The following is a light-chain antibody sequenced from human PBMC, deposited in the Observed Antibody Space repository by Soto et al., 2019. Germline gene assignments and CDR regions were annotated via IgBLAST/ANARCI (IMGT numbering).Light chain of an antibody. CDR3: HSYTRSSTVV. Sequence: QSALTQPASVSGSPGQSITISCTGTSNDIRAYNYVSWYQQYPGKAPKLMIYEVSNRPSGVSDRFSGSKSGSTASLTISGLQAEDEADYYCHSYTRSSTVVFGGGTKVTVL. V-gene: IGLV2-14*01. CDR2: EVS. J-gene: IGLJ2*01. CDR1: SNDIRAYNY.